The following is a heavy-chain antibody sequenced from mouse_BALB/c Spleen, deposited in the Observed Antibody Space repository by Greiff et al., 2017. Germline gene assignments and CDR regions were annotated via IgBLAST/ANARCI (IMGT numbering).Heavy chain of an antibody. Sequence: EVQGVESGGGLVQPGGSRKLSCAASGFTFSSFGMHWVRQAPEKGLEWVAYISSGSSTIYYADTVKGRFTISRDNPKNTLFLQMTSLRSEDTAMYYCARSGYEGYYFDYWGQGTTLTVAS. D-gene: IGHD3-1*01. CDR1: GFTFSSFG. CDR3: ARSGYEGYYFDY. CDR2: ISSGSSTI. V-gene: IGHV5-17*02. J-gene: IGHJ2*01.